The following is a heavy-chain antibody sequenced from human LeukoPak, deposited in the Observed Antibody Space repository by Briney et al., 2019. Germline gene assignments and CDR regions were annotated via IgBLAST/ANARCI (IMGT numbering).Heavy chain of an antibody. Sequence: GGSLRLSCAASVFTFSSYGMHWVRQAPGQGLEWMGIINPSGCNTSYAQKFEGRVTMPRDMSRSTDYMELSSLRSEDTAVYSCARDNSVEDTAWWIDPWGQGTLVTVSS. CDR2: INPSGCNT. CDR1: VFTFSSYG. D-gene: IGHD4-23*01. J-gene: IGHJ5*02. CDR3: ARDNSVEDTAWWIDP. V-gene: IGHV1-46*01.